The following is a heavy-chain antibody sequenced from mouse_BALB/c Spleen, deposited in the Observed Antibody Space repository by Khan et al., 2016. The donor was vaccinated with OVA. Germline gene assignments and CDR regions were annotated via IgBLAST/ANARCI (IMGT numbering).Heavy chain of an antibody. CDR3: AKDPPYYGLDY. CDR2: IWAGGSN. Sequence: QVHLKQSAPRLVAPSPSLSITCPVSGFSLTDYAVSWIRQPPGKGLEWPGVIWAGGSNYYTSVLKCRVSISKDNSKSEVFLKVNSLQTDDTAMYYCAKDPPYYGLDYWGQGTAVTVTS. J-gene: IGHJ4*01. V-gene: IGHV2-6-5*01. CDR1: GFSLTDYA.